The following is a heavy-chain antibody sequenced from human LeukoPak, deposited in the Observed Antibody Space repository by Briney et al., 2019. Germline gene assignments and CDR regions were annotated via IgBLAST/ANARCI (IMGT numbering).Heavy chain of an antibody. CDR3: AKIVGASDY. CDR1: GFTFSSYA. V-gene: IGHV3-23*01. J-gene: IGHJ4*02. CDR2: ISGSDGST. Sequence: GGSLRLSCAASGFTFSSYAMSWVRQAPGKGLEWVSGISGSDGSTNYADSVKGRFTISRENSKNTLYLQMNSLRAEDTAVYYCAKIVGASDYWGQGTLVTVSS. D-gene: IGHD1-26*01.